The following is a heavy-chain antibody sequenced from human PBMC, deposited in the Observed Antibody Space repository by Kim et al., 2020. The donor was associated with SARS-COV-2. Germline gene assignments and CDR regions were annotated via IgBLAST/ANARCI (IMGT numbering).Heavy chain of an antibody. D-gene: IGHD3-16*01. CDR1: GFTFSRSA. V-gene: IGHV3-23*01. J-gene: IGHJ3*02. CDR2: IDGSGDRT. Sequence: GGSLRLSCAASGFTFSRSAMSWVRQAPGKGLEWVSAIDGSGDRTYYADSLKGRFTTSRDNSKNTLYLQMNSLRADDTALYYCAKDRPGGDAFDIWGQGT. CDR3: AKDRPGGDAFDI.